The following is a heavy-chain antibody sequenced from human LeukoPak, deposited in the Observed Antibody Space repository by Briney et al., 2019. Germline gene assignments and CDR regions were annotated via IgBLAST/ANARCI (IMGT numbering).Heavy chain of an antibody. Sequence: SETLSLTCGVYGGSFSGYYWSWIRQPPGKGLEWIGEINHSGSTNYNPSLKSRVTIPVDTSKNQFSLKMRYLTAADPIVYYGARQLVASIRVWGQGILVTVSS. J-gene: IGHJ4*02. D-gene: IGHD5-24*01. CDR1: GGSFSGYY. CDR2: INHSGST. CDR3: ARQLVASIRV. V-gene: IGHV4-34*01.